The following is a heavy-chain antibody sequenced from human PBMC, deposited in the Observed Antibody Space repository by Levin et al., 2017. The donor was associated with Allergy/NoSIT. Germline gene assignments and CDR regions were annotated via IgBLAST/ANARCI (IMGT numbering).Heavy chain of an antibody. CDR3: ARSAVAAGGMFGHFQH. CDR1: GYSFNSYW. Sequence: NLGESLKISCKGSGYSFNSYWIGWVRQMPGKGLEWMGMIYPGDSDIRYSPSFQGQVTISADKSISTAYLQWSSLKASDTAMFYCARSAVAAGGMFGHFQHWGQGTLVTVSS. J-gene: IGHJ1*01. D-gene: IGHD6-19*01. V-gene: IGHV5-51*01. CDR2: IYPGDSDI.